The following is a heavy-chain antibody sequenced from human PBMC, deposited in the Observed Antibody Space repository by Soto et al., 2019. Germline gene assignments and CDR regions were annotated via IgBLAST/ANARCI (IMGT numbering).Heavy chain of an antibody. CDR3: ARAYKKSDHNYYYYGMDV. CDR1: GGSFSGYY. D-gene: IGHD1-1*01. CDR2: INHSGST. Sequence: SETLSLTCAVYGGSFSGYYWSWIRQPPGKGLEWIGEINHSGSTNYNPSLKSRVTISVDTSKNQLSLKLSSVTAADTAVYYCARAYKKSDHNYYYYGMDVWGQGTTVTVAS. J-gene: IGHJ6*02. V-gene: IGHV4-34*01.